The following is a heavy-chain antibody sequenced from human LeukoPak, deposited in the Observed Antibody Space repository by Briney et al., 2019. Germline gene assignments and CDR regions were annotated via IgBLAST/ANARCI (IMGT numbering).Heavy chain of an antibody. D-gene: IGHD3-10*01. J-gene: IGHJ6*02. CDR2: ISYDGSKK. V-gene: IGHV3-30*03. CDR1: GFIFSHYG. CDR3: ARGDYYGSGSYKIPYYYYGMDV. Sequence: GGSLRLSCEASGFIFSHYGIHWVRQAPGMGLEWVAVISYDGSKKYYADSVEGRFTISRDNSKKTVHLQMNSLRAEDTAVYYCARGDYYGSGSYKIPYYYYGMDVWGQGTTVTVSS.